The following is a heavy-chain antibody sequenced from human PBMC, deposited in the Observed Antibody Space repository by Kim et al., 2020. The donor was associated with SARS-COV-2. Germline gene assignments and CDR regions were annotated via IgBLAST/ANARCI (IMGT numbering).Heavy chain of an antibody. V-gene: IGHV1-3*01. CDR3: PRDPDQQLLLCAQCDYYTMVV. CDR2: INAGIGNT. CDR1: GYTFTYYA. J-gene: IGHJ6*02. D-gene: IGHD2-21*01. Sequence: ASVKVSCKASGYTFTYYAIHWVRQAPGQRLAWMGWINAGIGNTKYPQKFQARVTITRDTSASTDYMELSSLRSEDTVVYYCPRDPDQQLLLCAQCDYYTMVVWGQRTTVNVAS.